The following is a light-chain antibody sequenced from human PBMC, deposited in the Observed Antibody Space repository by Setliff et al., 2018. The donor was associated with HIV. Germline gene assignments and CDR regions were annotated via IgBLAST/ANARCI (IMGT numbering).Light chain of an antibody. J-gene: IGLJ1*01. V-gene: IGLV2-14*03. CDR1: IGDVGGYDY. CDR3: SSYTSSSTYI. CDR2: DVR. Sequence: SVLTQPASVSGSPGQSITISCTGTIGDVGGYDYVSWYQQYPGKAPKLIIFDVRERPSGVSDRFTASKSGNTASLTFSGLQADDEADYYCSSYTSSSTYIFGTGTKVTV.